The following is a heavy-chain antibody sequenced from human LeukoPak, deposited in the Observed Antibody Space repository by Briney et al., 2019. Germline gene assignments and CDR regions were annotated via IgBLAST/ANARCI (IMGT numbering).Heavy chain of an antibody. CDR2: IWYDGSNK. J-gene: IGHJ4*02. CDR3: AKSRGRDGYNYVDY. D-gene: IGHD5-24*01. Sequence: GGSLRLSCAASGFTFSSYGMHWVRQAPGKGLEWVAVIWYDGSNKYYADSVKGRFTISRDNSKNTLYLQMNSLRAEDTAVYYCAKSRGRDGYNYVDYWGQGTLVTVSS. CDR1: GFTFSSYG. V-gene: IGHV3-33*06.